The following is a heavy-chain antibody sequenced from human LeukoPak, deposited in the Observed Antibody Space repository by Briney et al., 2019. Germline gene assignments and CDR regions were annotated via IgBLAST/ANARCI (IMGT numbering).Heavy chain of an antibody. J-gene: IGHJ6*02. CDR1: GFTFSSYA. CDR3: AAVFDYGHKYYYCGMDV. Sequence: PGGSLRLSCAASGFTFSSYAMSWVRQAPGKGLEWVSAISGSGGSTYYADSVKGRFTISRDNSKNTLYLQMNSLRAEDTAVYYCAAVFDYGHKYYYCGMDVWGQGTTVTVSS. D-gene: IGHD4/OR15-4a*01. V-gene: IGHV3-23*01. CDR2: ISGSGGST.